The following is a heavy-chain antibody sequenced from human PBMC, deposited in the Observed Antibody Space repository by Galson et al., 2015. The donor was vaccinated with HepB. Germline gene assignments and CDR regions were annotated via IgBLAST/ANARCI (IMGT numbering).Heavy chain of an antibody. Sequence: SLRLSCAASGFTFSPYAMNWVRQAPGKGLQWVGRIKSKTDGGTTDYAAPVKGRFTIARDDSKNTLYMQMNKLKTDDTAVYYCTTSVVVWFGEFLGFDYWGQLTLFTVSS. J-gene: IGHJ4*02. D-gene: IGHD3-10*01. CDR3: TTSVVVWFGEFLGFDY. CDR1: GFTFSPYA. CDR2: IKSKTDGGTT. V-gene: IGHV3-15*01.